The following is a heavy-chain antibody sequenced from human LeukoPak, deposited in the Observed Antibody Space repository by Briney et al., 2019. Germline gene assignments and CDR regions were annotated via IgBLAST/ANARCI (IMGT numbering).Heavy chain of an antibody. CDR2: IYYSGST. V-gene: IGHV4-39*01. CDR3: SRRTRGAAFDI. J-gene: IGHJ3*02. D-gene: IGHD1-1*01. CDR1: GGSISSSSFY. Sequence: PSETLSLTCTVSGGSISSSSFYWDWIRQPPGKGLECIGTIYYSGSTYYNPSLKSRVTISVDTSKNQFSLKLSSVTAADTAVYYCSRRTRGAAFDIWGQGTMVTVSS.